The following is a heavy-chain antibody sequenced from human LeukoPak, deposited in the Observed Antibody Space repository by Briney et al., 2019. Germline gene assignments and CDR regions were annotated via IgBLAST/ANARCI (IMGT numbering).Heavy chain of an antibody. D-gene: IGHD1-26*01. V-gene: IGHV1-2*05. J-gene: IGHJ4*02. Sequence: GASVKVSCKASGYTFTGYYMHWVRQAPGQGLEWMGRINPNSGGTNYAQKLQGRVTMTTDTSTSTAYMELRSLRSDDTVVYYCARVGDSGSYQLNDYWGQGTLVTVSS. CDR1: GYTFTGYY. CDR2: INPNSGGT. CDR3: ARVGDSGSYQLNDY.